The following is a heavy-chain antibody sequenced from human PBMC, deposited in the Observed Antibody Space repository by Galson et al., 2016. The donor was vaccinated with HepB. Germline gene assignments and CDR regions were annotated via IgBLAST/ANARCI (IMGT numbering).Heavy chain of an antibody. CDR1: GLSLTSYGVT. CDR2: LYWADDK. J-gene: IGHJ4*02. Sequence: PALVKPTQTLTLTCTLSGLSLTSYGVTVGWIRQPPGKALEWLALLYWADDKRYKPSVSSRLTITKDTSQKEVVLALSDMDPVDTDTYYCALASVSEINLGAIFDNWGQGTLVTVSS. CDR3: ALASVSEINLGAIFDN. D-gene: IGHD1-14*01. V-gene: IGHV2-5*02.